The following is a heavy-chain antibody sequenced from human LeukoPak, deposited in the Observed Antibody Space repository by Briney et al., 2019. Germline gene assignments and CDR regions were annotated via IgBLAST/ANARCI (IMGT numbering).Heavy chain of an antibody. CDR3: ARDGTAAGLYFDL. CDR2: IKQDGGEK. CDR1: GFTFSSYW. Sequence: PGGSLILPCAVSGFTFSSYWMNWVRQAPGKGLEWVASIKQDGGEKSYVDSVKGRFTISRDNAKNSLYLQMSSLRAEDTAVYYCARDGTAAGLYFDLWGQGTLVTVSS. J-gene: IGHJ4*01. D-gene: IGHD6-13*01. V-gene: IGHV3-7*01.